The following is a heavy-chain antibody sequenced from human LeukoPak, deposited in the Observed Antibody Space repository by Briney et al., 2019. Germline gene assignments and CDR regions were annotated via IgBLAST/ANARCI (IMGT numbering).Heavy chain of an antibody. D-gene: IGHD3-10*01. V-gene: IGHV3-66*01. Sequence: PGGSLRLSCAASGFTVSSNYMSWVRQAPGKGLEWVSVIYSGGSTYYADSVKGRFTISRDNSKNTLYLQMNSLRAEDTAVYYCAKDPLLSTVRVDYWGQGTLVTVSS. CDR3: AKDPLLSTVRVDY. J-gene: IGHJ4*02. CDR2: IYSGGST. CDR1: GFTVSSNY.